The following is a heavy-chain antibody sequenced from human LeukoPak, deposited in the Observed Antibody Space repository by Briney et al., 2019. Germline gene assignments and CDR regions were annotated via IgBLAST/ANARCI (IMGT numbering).Heavy chain of an antibody. D-gene: IGHD3-3*01. V-gene: IGHV3-7*01. CDR3: ARVDWSGYSSGLDY. J-gene: IGHJ4*02. Sequence: GGSLTLSCAASGFTFSRYWMSWVRQAPGKGLEGVANIKQDGSEKLYLDSVRGRFTISSDNVKNSLYLQMNSLRAEDTAVYYCARVDWSGYSSGLDYWGQGTLVTVSS. CDR1: GFTFSRYW. CDR2: IKQDGSEK.